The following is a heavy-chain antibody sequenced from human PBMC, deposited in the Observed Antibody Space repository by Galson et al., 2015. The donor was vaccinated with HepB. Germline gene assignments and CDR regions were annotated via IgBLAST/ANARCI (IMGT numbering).Heavy chain of an antibody. CDR1: GFTFSNAW. V-gene: IGHV3-15*01. CDR2: IKSKTDGGTT. CDR3: TTGPSGFGSYYFDY. J-gene: IGHJ4*02. Sequence: SLRLSCAASGFTFSNAWVSWVRQAPGKGLEWVGRIKSKTDGGTTDYAAPVKGRFTISRDDSKNTLYLQMNSLKTEDTAVYYCTTGPSGFGSYYFDYWGQGTLVTVSS. D-gene: IGHD1-26*01.